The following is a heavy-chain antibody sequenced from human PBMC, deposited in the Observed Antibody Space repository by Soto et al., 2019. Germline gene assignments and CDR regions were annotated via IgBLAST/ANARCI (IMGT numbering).Heavy chain of an antibody. CDR1: GVSINNFY. CDR2: VHYSGTT. D-gene: IGHD6-13*01. CDR3: ERYIMATAAGVFYGLDV. Sequence: QVQLQESGPGLVKPSETLSLTCTVSGVSINNFYWSWIRKSPGKGLDWIGYVHYSGTTNYNPSFNGRPTISPDPSKNQVSLTIVSVTPDDTAIYYCERYIMATAAGVFYGLDVWGQGTTVTVSS. J-gene: IGHJ6*02. V-gene: IGHV4-59*01.